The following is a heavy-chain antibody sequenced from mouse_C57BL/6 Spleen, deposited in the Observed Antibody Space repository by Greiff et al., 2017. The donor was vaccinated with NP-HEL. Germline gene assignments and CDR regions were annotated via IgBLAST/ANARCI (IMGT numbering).Heavy chain of an antibody. D-gene: IGHD1-1*01. J-gene: IGHJ1*03. CDR3: ARSAFITTVVARYFDV. Sequence: EVKLMESGGGLVKPGGSLKLSCAASGFTFSDYGMHWVRQAPEKGLEWVAYISSGSSTIYYADTVKGRFTISRDNAENTLFLQMTSLRSEDTAMYYCARSAFITTVVARYFDVWGTGTTVTVSS. V-gene: IGHV5-17*01. CDR2: ISSGSSTI. CDR1: GFTFSDYG.